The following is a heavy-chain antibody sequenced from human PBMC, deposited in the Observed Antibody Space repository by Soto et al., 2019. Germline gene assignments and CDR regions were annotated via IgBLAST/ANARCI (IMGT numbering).Heavy chain of an antibody. V-gene: IGHV3-30*18. CDR2: ISFDGSSK. J-gene: IGHJ6*02. D-gene: IGHD3-3*01. CDR1: GFTFSNHG. Sequence: QVHLVDSGGGVVQPGRSLRLSCTASGFTFSNHGMNWVRQAPGKGLEWVAVISFDGSSKYYADSVKGRFTISRDNSKNTLYLQMNSLRADDTAVYYCAKLNFDFWSGPALDYYYGMDIWGRGTTVTVSS. CDR3: AKLNFDFWSGPALDYYYGMDI.